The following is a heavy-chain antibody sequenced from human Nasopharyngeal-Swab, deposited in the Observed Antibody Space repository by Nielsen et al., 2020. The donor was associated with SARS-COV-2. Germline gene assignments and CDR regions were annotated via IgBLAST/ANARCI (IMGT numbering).Heavy chain of an antibody. V-gene: IGHV3-48*04. CDR1: GFTFSSYS. D-gene: IGHD3-10*01. CDR2: ISSSSSTI. CDR3: AGGSQYYYGSGSAPIYYYYMDV. Sequence: GGSLRLSCAASGFTFSSYSMNWVRQAPGKGLEWVSYISSSSSTIYYADSVKGRFTISRDNAKNSLYLQMNSLRAEDTAVYYCAGGSQYYYGSGSAPIYYYYMDVWGKGTTVTVSS. J-gene: IGHJ6*03.